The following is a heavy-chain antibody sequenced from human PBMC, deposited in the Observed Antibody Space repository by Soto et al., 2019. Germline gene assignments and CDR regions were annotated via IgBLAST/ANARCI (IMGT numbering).Heavy chain of an antibody. J-gene: IGHJ4*02. CDR1: GFTFSSYW. CDR2: INSDGSGT. Sequence: RRLSCAASGFTFSSYWMHWVRQAPGKGLVWVSRINSDGSGTSYADSVKGRFTISRDNAKNTLYLQMNSLRAEDTAVYYCAREGSIYDSSGYYYLDWGQGTLVTVSS. V-gene: IGHV3-74*01. D-gene: IGHD3-22*01. CDR3: AREGSIYDSSGYYYLD.